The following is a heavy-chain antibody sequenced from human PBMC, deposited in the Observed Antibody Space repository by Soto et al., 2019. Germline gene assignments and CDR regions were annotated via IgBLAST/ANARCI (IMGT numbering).Heavy chain of an antibody. CDR3: ARLPPPGYSYGVYYYYGMDV. V-gene: IGHV4-39*01. D-gene: IGHD5-18*01. CDR1: GGSISSSSYY. Sequence: QLQLQESGPGLVKPSETLSLTCTVSGGSISSSSYYWGWIRQPPGKGLEWIGSIYYSGSTYYNPSLKSRVTISADTSKNQFSLKLSSVTAADTAVYYCARLPPPGYSYGVYYYYGMDVWGQGTTVTVSS. J-gene: IGHJ6*02. CDR2: IYYSGST.